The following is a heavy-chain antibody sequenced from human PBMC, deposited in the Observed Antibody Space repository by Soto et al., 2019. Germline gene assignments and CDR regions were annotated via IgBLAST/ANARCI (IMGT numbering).Heavy chain of an antibody. D-gene: IGHD3-16*01. CDR2: IYYSGST. CDR3: ARDTVTFGVY. Sequence: NPSETLSLTCTVSGGSISSGGYSWSWIRQHPGKGLEWIGYIYYSGSTYYNPSLKSRVTISVDTSKNQFSLKLSSVTAADTAVYYCARDTVTFGVYWGQGTLVTVSS. CDR1: GGSISSGGYS. V-gene: IGHV4-31*03. J-gene: IGHJ4*02.